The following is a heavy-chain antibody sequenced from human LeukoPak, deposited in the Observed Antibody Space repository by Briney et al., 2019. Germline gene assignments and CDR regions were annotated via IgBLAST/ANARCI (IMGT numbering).Heavy chain of an antibody. CDR3: ARALARDVYNINWFDP. J-gene: IGHJ5*02. CDR1: GYTFTSYA. D-gene: IGHD5-24*01. CDR2: ISAYNGYT. V-gene: IGHV1-18*01. Sequence: GASVPVSRRASGYTFTSYAISWVRQAPGQGLEWMGWISAYNGYTNYAQNLQGRVTMTTDTSTSTAYMELTSLRSDDTAVYYCARALARDVYNINWFDPWGQGTMVTVTS.